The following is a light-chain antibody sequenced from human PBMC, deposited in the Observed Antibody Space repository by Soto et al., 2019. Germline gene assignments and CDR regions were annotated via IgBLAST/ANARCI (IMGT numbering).Light chain of an antibody. Sequence: EIQMTQSPSSVSASVGDRVTITCRASQGISTWLAWYQQKAGKAPNLLIYGASNLHSGVPSRFSGSGSGTEFTLTISSLQPDDFATYYCQQSYSTPWTFGQGTKVDI. CDR1: QGISTW. J-gene: IGKJ1*01. CDR3: QQSYSTPWT. V-gene: IGKV1-12*01. CDR2: GAS.